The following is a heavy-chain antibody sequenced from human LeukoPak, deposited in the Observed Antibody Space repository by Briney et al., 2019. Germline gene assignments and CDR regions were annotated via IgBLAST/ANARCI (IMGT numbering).Heavy chain of an antibody. V-gene: IGHV3-74*01. J-gene: IGHJ4*02. CDR1: GFTFSSYW. D-gene: IGHD5-12*01. Sequence: GGSLRLSCAASGFTFSSYWMHWVRQAPGKGLVWVSRINSDGSSTSYADSVKGRFTISRDNAKNPLYLQMNSLRAEDTAVYYCARDGRSGYDYFDYWGQGTLVTVSS. CDR3: ARDGRSGYDYFDY. CDR2: INSDGSST.